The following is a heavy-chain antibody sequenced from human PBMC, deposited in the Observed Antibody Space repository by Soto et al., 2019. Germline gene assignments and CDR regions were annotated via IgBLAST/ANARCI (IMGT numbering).Heavy chain of an antibody. CDR1: GFSLSTSGVG. V-gene: IGHV2-5*02. J-gene: IGHJ4*02. Sequence: QITLKESGPTLVKPTQTLTLTCTFSGFSLSTSGVGVGWIRQPPGKALEWLALIYLDDDKPYSPSLKSRLTITKETSNNQGVLTMTNMDPVDTATYYCAHSYGGADFDYWGQGTLVTVSS. D-gene: IGHD4-17*01. CDR3: AHSYGGADFDY. CDR2: IYLDDDK.